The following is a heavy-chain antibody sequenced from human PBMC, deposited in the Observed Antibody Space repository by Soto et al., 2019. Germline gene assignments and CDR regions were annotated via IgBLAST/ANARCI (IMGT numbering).Heavy chain of an antibody. CDR1: GGSIGGGGDY. Sequence: SETLSLTCTVSGGSIGGGGDYWSWIRQHPGKGLEWIGYIYYSGSTYYNPSLKSRVTISVDTSKNQFSLKLSSVTAADTAVYYCARMPVLNFTAGTGGIEYYYYGMDVWGQGTTVTVSS. J-gene: IGHJ6*02. CDR3: ARMPVLNFTAGTGGIEYYYYGMDV. V-gene: IGHV4-31*02. CDR2: IYYSGST. D-gene: IGHD6-19*01.